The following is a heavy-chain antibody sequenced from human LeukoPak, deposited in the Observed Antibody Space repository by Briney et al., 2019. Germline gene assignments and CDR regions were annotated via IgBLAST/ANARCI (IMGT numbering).Heavy chain of an antibody. CDR2: INPNSGGT. V-gene: IGHV1-2*02. Sequence: GASVKVSCKASGYTFTGYYMHWVRQAPGQGLEWMGWINPNSGGTNYAQKFQGRVTMTRDTSISTAYMELSRLRSDDTAVYYCARYTVVMVRGVNRYYYYGMDVWGQGTTVTVSS. J-gene: IGHJ6*02. D-gene: IGHD3-10*01. CDR3: ARYTVVMVRGVNRYYYYGMDV. CDR1: GYTFTGYY.